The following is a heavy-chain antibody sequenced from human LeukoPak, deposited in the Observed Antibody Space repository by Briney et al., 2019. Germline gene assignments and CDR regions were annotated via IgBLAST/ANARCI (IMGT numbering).Heavy chain of an antibody. J-gene: IGHJ6*04. Sequence: SVKVSCKASGGTFSSYAINWVRQAPGQGLEWMGGIIPIFGTATYAQTYQGRVTITADESTSTAYMELSSLKSEDTAVYYCAGDRRLDGDPGYMDVWGKGTTVTISS. V-gene: IGHV1-69*13. D-gene: IGHD4-17*01. CDR1: GGTFSSYA. CDR3: AGDRRLDGDPGYMDV. CDR2: IIPIFGTA.